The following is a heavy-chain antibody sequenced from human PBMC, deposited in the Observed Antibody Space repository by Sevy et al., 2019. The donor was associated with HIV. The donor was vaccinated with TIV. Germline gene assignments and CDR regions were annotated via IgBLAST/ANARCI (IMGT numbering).Heavy chain of an antibody. V-gene: IGHV5-51*01. CDR2: IYPGDSDT. D-gene: IGHD2-8*02. J-gene: IGHJ4*02. CDR3: ARQECTAEWGWYFDY. CDR1: GYDFARNW. Sequence: GESLKISCRGSGYDFARNWIGWVRQMPGKGLEWMGIIYPGDSDTRYSLSLQGQVTISADKSISTAYLQWSSLKASDTAMYYCARQECTAEWGWYFDYWGQGTLVTVSS.